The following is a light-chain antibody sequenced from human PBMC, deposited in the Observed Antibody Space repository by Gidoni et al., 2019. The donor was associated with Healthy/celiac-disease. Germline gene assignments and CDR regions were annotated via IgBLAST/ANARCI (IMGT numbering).Light chain of an antibody. CDR1: NIGSKS. V-gene: IGLV3-21*04. Sequence: SYVLTQPPSVSVAPGKTARITCGGNNIGSKSVHWYQQKPGQAPVLVIYYDSDRPSGIPERFSGSNSGNTATLTISRVEAGDEADYYCQVWDSSSDQGVSGGGTKLTVL. J-gene: IGLJ2*01. CDR2: YDS. CDR3: QVWDSSSDQGV.